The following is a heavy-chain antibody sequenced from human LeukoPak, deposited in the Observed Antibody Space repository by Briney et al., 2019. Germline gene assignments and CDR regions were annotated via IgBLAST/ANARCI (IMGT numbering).Heavy chain of an antibody. CDR3: ARVGYNYGYDY. CDR1: GFTFSDYW. CDR2: INGDGSST. J-gene: IGHJ4*02. V-gene: IGHV3-74*01. D-gene: IGHD5-18*01. Sequence: GGSLRLSCAASGFTFSDYWMHWVRQAPGKGLVWVSRINGDGSSTSYADSVKGRFTISRDNAKNTLYLQMNSLRAEDTALYYCARVGYNYGYDYWGQGNLVIVSS.